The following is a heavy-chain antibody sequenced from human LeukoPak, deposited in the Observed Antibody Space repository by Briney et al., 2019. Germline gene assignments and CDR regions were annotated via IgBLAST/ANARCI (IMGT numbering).Heavy chain of an antibody. CDR3: ARGGQPLLGNWFDP. CDR2: IYYSGST. Sequence: TLSLTCTVSGGSISSGGYYWSWIRQHPGKGLAWIGYIYYSGSTYYNPSLKSRVTISVDTSKNQFSLKLSSVTAADTAVYYCARGGQPLLGNWFDPWGRGTLVTVSS. D-gene: IGHD2-21*02. V-gene: IGHV4-31*03. J-gene: IGHJ5*02. CDR1: GGSISSGGYY.